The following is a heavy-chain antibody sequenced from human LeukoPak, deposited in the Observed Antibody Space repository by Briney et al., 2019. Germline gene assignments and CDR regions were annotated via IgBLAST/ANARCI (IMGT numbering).Heavy chain of an antibody. V-gene: IGHV1-2*02. J-gene: IGHJ4*02. D-gene: IGHD3-3*01. CDR3: ARDPWYYDFWSGYYTGGYYFDY. CDR2: INPNSGGT. Sequence: GASVKVSCKASGYTFTGYYMHWVRQAPGQGLEWMGWINPNSGGTNYAQKFQGRATMTRDTSISTAYMELSRLRSDDTAVYYCARDPWYYDFWSGYYTGGYYFDYWGQGTLVTVSS. CDR1: GYTFTGYY.